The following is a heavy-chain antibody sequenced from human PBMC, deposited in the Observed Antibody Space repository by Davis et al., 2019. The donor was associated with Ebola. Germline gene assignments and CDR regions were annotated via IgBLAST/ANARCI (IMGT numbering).Heavy chain of an antibody. D-gene: IGHD5-12*01. V-gene: IGHV1-3*01. J-gene: IGHJ4*02. CDR1: GYTFSTYA. Sequence: ASVKVSCKTSGYTFSTYAIQWVRQVPGQGLEWMGWINPGNGDTFYSRKFQGRVTITRDTSATTAYMDVGSLTSENTAVYYCALDRLSGFLLPPHLEYWGQGPPVTVSS. CDR3: ALDRLSGFLLPPHLEY. CDR2: INPGNGDT.